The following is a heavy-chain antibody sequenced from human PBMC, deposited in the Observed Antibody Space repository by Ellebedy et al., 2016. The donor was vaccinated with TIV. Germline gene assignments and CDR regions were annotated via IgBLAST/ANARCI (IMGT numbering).Heavy chain of an antibody. Sequence: AASVKVSCTASGYTFTGYYMHWVRQAPGQGLEWMGWINPNSGGTNYAQKFQGWVTMTGDTSISPAYMELDRLRSDDTAVYYCARDGGSYSDFDYWGQGTLVTVSS. CDR1: GYTFTGYY. V-gene: IGHV1-2*04. CDR2: INPNSGGT. CDR3: ARDGGSYSDFDY. D-gene: IGHD1-26*01. J-gene: IGHJ4*02.